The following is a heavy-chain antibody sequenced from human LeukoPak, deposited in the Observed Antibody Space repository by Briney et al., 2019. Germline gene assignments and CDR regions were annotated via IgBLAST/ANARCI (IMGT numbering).Heavy chain of an antibody. CDR2: IWYDGSNK. CDR3: ARSRFLEWLPWGY. J-gene: IGHJ4*02. V-gene: IGHV3-33*01. D-gene: IGHD3-3*01. Sequence: PGGSLRLSCAASGFTFSSYGMHWVRQAPGKGLEWVAVIWYDGSNKYYADSVKGRFTFSRDNAKNSLYLQMNSLRAEDAAVYYCARSRFLEWLPWGYWGQGTLVTVSS. CDR1: GFTFSSYG.